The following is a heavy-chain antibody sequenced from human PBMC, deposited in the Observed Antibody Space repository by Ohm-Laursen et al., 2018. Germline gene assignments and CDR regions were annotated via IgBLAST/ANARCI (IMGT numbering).Heavy chain of an antibody. J-gene: IGHJ4*02. Sequence: SLRLSCAASGFTFDTYAMTWVRQAPTKGLEWVSSISGSGGSTYYADSVKGRFTISRDNSKNTLYLQMNSLRADDTAVYYCANHRSATWVHKRFDYWGQGTLVTVSS. CDR1: GFTFDTYA. CDR2: ISGSGGST. V-gene: IGHV3-23*01. CDR3: ANHRSATWVHKRFDY. D-gene: IGHD5-24*01.